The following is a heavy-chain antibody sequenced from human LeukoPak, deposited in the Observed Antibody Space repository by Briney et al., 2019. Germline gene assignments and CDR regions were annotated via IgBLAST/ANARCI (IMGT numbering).Heavy chain of an antibody. CDR3: ARDPYSGNYGTYYYYYMDV. D-gene: IGHD1-26*01. V-gene: IGHV3-7*01. CDR2: INQDGSEK. Sequence: GGSLRLSCAASGFTFSSYWMSWVRQAPGKGLEGVANINQDGSEKYYLDSVKGRFTISRDNAKNSLYLQMDSLGPEDTAVYYCARDPYSGNYGTYYYYYMDVWGKGTTVTISS. J-gene: IGHJ6*03. CDR1: GFTFSSYW.